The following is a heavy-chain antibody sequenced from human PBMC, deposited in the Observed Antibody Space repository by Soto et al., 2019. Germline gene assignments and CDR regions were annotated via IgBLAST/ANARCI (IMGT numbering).Heavy chain of an antibody. D-gene: IGHD5-12*01. CDR2: ISSSSSTI. V-gene: IGHV3-48*01. CDR3: ARGDRGYENMDV. CDR1: GFTFSSYS. Sequence: EVQLVESGGGLVQPGGSLRLSCAASGFTFSSYSMNWVRQAPGKGLEWVSYISSSSSTIYYADSVKGRFTISRDNAKNSLYLQMNSLRAEDPAVYYCARGDRGYENMDVWGKGTTVTVSS. J-gene: IGHJ6*03.